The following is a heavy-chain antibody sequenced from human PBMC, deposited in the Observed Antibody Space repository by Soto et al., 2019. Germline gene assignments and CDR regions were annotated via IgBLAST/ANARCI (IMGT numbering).Heavy chain of an antibody. Sequence: GGSLRLSCSASGFTFSSYAMSWVRQAPGKGLEWVSAISGSGGSTYYADSVKGRFTISRDNSKNTLYLQMNSLRAEDTAVYYCAKDPHRHPRLAYYFDYWGQGTLVTVSS. V-gene: IGHV3-23*01. CDR3: AKDPHRHPRLAYYFDY. CDR1: GFTFSSYA. CDR2: ISGSGGST. J-gene: IGHJ4*02.